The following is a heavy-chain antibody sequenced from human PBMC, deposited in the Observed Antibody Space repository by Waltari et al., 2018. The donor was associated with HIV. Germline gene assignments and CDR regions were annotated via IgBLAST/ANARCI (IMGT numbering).Heavy chain of an antibody. CDR1: GESFRGFL. V-gene: IGHV4-34*01. CDR3: ARRDDGLRYNLNGNWFDS. J-gene: IGHJ5*01. CDR2: INHSGGT. Sequence: QVQLQQWGTGLLRPSETLSLTCAVYGESFRGFLWSWFRQAPGKGLEWIGNINHSGGTNYSPSLKSRLTISTDASKNQFSMRLRSFTAADTAVYYCARRDDGLRYNLNGNWFDSWGQGTLVTVSS. D-gene: IGHD1-20*01.